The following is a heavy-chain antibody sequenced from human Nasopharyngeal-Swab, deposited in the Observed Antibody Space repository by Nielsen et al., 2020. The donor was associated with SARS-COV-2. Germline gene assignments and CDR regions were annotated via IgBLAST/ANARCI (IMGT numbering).Heavy chain of an antibody. CDR1: GFTFDDYT. CDR3: ARDGLDYDFWSAYFMDV. J-gene: IGHJ6*02. CDR2: ISWDGGST. D-gene: IGHD3-3*01. Sequence: GESLKISCAASGFTFDDYTMHWVRQAPGKGLEWVSLISWDGGSTYYADSVKGRFTISRDNSKNSLYLQMNSLRAEDTAVYYCARDGLDYDFWSAYFMDVWGQGTTVTVSS. V-gene: IGHV3-43*01.